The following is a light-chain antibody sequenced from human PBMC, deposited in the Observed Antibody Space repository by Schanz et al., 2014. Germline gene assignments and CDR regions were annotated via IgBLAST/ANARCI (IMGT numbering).Light chain of an antibody. CDR3: SSFSTTTTRVV. J-gene: IGLJ2*01. CDR2: DVN. CDR1: SSDIGGRAY. Sequence: QSALTQPASVSGSPGQSITISCTGTSSDIGGRAYVSWYQQRPGKAPQLILYDVNSRPSGVPDRFSGSKSGNTASLTVSGLQAEDEADYYCSSFSTTTTRVVFGGGTKLTVL. V-gene: IGLV2-14*01.